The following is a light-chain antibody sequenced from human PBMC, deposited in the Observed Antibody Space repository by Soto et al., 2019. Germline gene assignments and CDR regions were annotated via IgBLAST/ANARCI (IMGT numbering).Light chain of an antibody. J-gene: IGKJ5*01. CDR1: QSISVY. V-gene: IGKV3-11*01. CDR3: QQRKSWPPIT. CDR2: DAS. Sequence: EVVLTQSPATLSLSPGERATLSCRASQSISVYLAWYQQKPGQAPRLLIYDASNRATGTPARFSGSGSGTDFTLTISSLEPEDFAVYYCQQRKSWPPITFGQGTRLEMK.